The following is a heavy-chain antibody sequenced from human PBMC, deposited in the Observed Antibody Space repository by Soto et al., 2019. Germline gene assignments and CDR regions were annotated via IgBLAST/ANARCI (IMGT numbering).Heavy chain of an antibody. CDR1: GYTFTGYY. CDR2: INPNSGGT. V-gene: IGHV1-2*04. J-gene: IGHJ6*02. Sequence: ASVKFSCKASGYTFTGYYMHWVRQAPGQGLEWMGWINPNSGGTNYAQKFQGWVTMTRDTSISTAYMELSRLRSDDTAVYYCARDRGSGSYYYYGMDVWGQGTTVTVSS. D-gene: IGHD3-10*01. CDR3: ARDRGSGSYYYYGMDV.